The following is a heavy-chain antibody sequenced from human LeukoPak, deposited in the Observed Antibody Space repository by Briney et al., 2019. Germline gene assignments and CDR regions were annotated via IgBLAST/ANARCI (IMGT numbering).Heavy chain of an antibody. CDR3: AREGYSYGYY. J-gene: IGHJ4*02. V-gene: IGHV4-30-4*01. CDR2: IYYSGST. D-gene: IGHD5-18*01. Sequence: KSSETLSLTCAVYGGSFSGYYWSWIRQPPGKGLEWIGYIYYSGSTYYNPSLKSRVTISVDTSKNQFSLKLSSVTAADTAVYYCAREGYSYGYYWGQGTLVTVSS. CDR1: GGSFSGYY.